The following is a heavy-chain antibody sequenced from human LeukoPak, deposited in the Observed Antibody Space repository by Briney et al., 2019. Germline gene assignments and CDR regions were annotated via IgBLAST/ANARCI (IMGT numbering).Heavy chain of an antibody. CDR2: IGDSGGRT. Sequence: GGSLRLSCAASGFTFSTYAMNWVRQAPGKGLEGVSAIGDSGGRTHYADSVKGRFTISRDNSKNTLYLQMNSLRADDTAVYYCAKTTGRYYYYYMDVWGQGTTVTVSS. V-gene: IGHV3-23*01. CDR3: AKTTGRYYYYYMDV. D-gene: IGHD1-1*01. CDR1: GFTFSTYA. J-gene: IGHJ6*02.